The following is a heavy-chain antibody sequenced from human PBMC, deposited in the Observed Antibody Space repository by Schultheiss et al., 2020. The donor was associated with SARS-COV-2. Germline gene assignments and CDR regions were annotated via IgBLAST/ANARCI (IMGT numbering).Heavy chain of an antibody. J-gene: IGHJ4*02. D-gene: IGHD1-26*01. Sequence: SETLSLTCAVYGGSFSGYYWSWIRQPPGKGLEWIGYIYYSGSTNYNPSLKSRVTISVDTSKNQFSLKLSSVTAADTAVYYCARDSGSYAYDYWGQGTLVTVS. CDR2: IYYSGST. CDR1: GGSFSGYY. CDR3: ARDSGSYAYDY. V-gene: IGHV4-34*01.